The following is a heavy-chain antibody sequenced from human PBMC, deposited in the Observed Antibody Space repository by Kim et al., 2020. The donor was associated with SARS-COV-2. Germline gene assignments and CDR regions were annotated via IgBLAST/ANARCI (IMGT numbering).Heavy chain of an antibody. V-gene: IGHV3-7*03. CDR1: GFTFISYW. D-gene: IGHD3-22*01. Sequence: GGSLRLSCAASGFTFISYWMSWFRQAPGKGLEWVANIKQEGSEKYYVDSLKGLFTTSRDNAKNSLYLQMNSLRAEDTAVYYCAKSLGYYYDSSGYWDYWGQGTLVTVSS. J-gene: IGHJ4*02. CDR3: AKSLGYYYDSSGYWDY. CDR2: IKQEGSEK.